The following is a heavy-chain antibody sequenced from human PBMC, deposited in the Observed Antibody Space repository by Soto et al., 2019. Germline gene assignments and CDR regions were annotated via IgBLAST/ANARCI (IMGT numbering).Heavy chain of an antibody. J-gene: IGHJ4*02. D-gene: IGHD2-15*01. CDR3: AKIRWTISLQEEDAI. CDR1: RGTFGSYA. V-gene: IGHV1-69*06. CDR2: VIPVFGTP. Sequence: QMQLVQSGAEVEKPGSSVKVSCKSSRGTFGSYAISWLRQAPGQGLEWMGGVIPVFGTPHYAQKFHGRVTITADIPTSTAYLELSSLKSADTAVYYCAKIRWTISLQEEDAIWGQGTLVTVSS.